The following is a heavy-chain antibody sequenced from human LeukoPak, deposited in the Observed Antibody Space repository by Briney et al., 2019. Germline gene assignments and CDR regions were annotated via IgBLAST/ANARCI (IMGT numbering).Heavy chain of an antibody. J-gene: IGHJ4*02. CDR1: GGSISSYY. D-gene: IGHD6-13*01. V-gene: IGHV4-59*01. CDR2: IYYSGST. CDR3: AREAAAGPVFDY. Sequence: SETLSLTCTVSGGSISSYYWSWIRQPPGKGLEWIGYIYYSGSTNYNPSLKSRVNISVDTSKNQFSLKLSSVTAADTAVYYCAREAAAGPVFDYWGQGTLVTVSS.